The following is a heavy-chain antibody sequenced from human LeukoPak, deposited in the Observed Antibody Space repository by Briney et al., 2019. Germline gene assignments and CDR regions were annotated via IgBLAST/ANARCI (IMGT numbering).Heavy chain of an antibody. CDR1: GYTFTSYG. CDR3: ARDPDYPDTAMVPFDY. CDR2: ISAYNGNT. V-gene: IGHV1-18*01. J-gene: IGHJ4*02. Sequence: ASVKVSCKASGYTFTSYGISWVRQAPGQGLEWMGWISAYNGNTNYAQKLQGRVTMTTDTSTSTAYMELRSLRSDDTAVYYCARDPDYPDTAMVPFDYWGQGTLVTVSS. D-gene: IGHD5-18*01.